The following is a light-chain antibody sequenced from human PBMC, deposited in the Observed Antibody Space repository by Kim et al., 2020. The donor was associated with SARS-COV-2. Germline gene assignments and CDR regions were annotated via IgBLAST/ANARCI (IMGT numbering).Light chain of an antibody. CDR2: GAS. CDR3: QQYGSSPT. J-gene: IGKJ1*01. CDR1: QSVTSRY. Sequence: EIVLTQSPGPLSLSPGERVTLSCRASQSVTSRYLAWYQQKPGQPPRLLIYGASSSATGIPDRFSGSGSGADFTLAISRLEPEDFAVYYCQQYGSSPTFGQGTKVDIK. V-gene: IGKV3-20*01.